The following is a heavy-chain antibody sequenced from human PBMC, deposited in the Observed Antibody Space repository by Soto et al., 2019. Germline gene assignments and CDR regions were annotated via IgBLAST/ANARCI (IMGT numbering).Heavy chain of an antibody. J-gene: IGHJ4*02. D-gene: IGHD5-18*01. CDR3: ARGSDTAMANHPITFDY. CDR1: GGSISSGGYS. V-gene: IGHV4-30-2*01. Sequence: KTSETLSLTCAVPGGSISSGGYSWSWIRQPPGKGLEWIGYIYHSGSTYYNPSLKSRVTISVDRSKNQFSLKLSSVTAAGTAVYYCARGSDTAMANHPITFDYWGQGTLVTVSS. CDR2: IYHSGST.